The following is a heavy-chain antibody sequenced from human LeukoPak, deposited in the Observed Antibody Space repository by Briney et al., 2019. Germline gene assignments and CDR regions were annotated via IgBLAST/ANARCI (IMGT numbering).Heavy chain of an antibody. CDR1: GGSISSGGYS. CDR2: IYHSGST. J-gene: IGHJ6*02. Sequence: SQTLSLTCAVSGGSISSGGYSWSWIRQPPGKGLEWIGYIYHSGSTYYNPSLKSRVTISVDRSKNQFSLKLSSVTAADTAVYYCARLFPYYYGMDVWGQGTTVTVSS. CDR3: ARLFPYYYGMDV. V-gene: IGHV4-30-2*01.